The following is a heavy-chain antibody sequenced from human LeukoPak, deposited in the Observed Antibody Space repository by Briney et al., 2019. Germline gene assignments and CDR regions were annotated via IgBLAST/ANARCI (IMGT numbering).Heavy chain of an antibody. Sequence: FSVKVSCKASGGTFSSYAISWVRQAPGQGLEWMGGIIPIFGTANYAQKFQGRVTITADESTSTAYMELSSLRSEDAAVYYCARDLEAVAVAGKGYWGQGTLVTVSS. CDR1: GGTFSSYA. J-gene: IGHJ4*02. CDR2: IIPIFGTA. D-gene: IGHD6-19*01. V-gene: IGHV1-69*01. CDR3: ARDLEAVAVAGKGY.